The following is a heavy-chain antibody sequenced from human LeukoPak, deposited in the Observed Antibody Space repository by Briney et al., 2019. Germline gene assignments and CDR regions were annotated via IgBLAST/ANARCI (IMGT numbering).Heavy chain of an antibody. CDR3: ARLSSGWPYNWFDP. D-gene: IGHD6-19*01. CDR2: IYYSGST. CDR1: GGSISSSSYY. V-gene: IGHV4-39*01. J-gene: IGHJ5*02. Sequence: PSENLSLTCTVSGGSISSSSYYWGWIRQPPGKGLEWIGSIYYSGSTYYNPSLKSRVTISVDTSKNQFSLKLSSVTAADTAVYYCARLSSGWPYNWFDPWGQGTLVTVSS.